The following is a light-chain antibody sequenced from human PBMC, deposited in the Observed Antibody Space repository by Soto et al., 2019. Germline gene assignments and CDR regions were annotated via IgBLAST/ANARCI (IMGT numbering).Light chain of an antibody. V-gene: IGLV2-14*01. CDR3: SSYTGSSTYVV. J-gene: IGLJ2*01. CDR1: SSDVGGYNY. Sequence: QSALTQPASVSGSPGQSITISCTGTSSDVGGYNYVSWYQQPPGKAPKLMIYDVSNRPSGVSNRFSGSKSANTASLTISGLQAEDEADYYCSSYTGSSTYVVFGGGTKLTVL. CDR2: DVS.